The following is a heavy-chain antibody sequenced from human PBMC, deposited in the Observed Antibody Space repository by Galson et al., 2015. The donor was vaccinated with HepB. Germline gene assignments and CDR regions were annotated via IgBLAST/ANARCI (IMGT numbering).Heavy chain of an antibody. CDR2: VYDSGST. CDR1: GDSIINYY. D-gene: IGHD2-2*01. V-gene: IGHV4-59*01. Sequence: TLSLTCTVSGDSIINYYWTWIRQPPGKGLEWIGYVYDSGSTNYSPSLRSRVTISVDTSKRQFSLKLTSVTAADTAVYYCARGFASTWYYFDYWGQGILATVSS. J-gene: IGHJ4*02. CDR3: ARGFASTWYYFDY.